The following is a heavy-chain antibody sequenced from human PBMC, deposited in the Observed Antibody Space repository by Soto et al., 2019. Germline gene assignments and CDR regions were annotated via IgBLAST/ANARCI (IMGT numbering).Heavy chain of an antibody. CDR2: INHSGST. D-gene: IGHD1-7*01. CDR3: ARGGGAITGTLRTYYFDY. Sequence: SETLSLTCAVYGGSFSGYYWSWIRQPPGKGLEWIGEINHSGSTNYNPSLKSRVTISVDTSKNQFSLKLSSVTAADTAVYYCARGGGAITGTLRTYYFDYWGQGTLVTVSS. CDR1: GGSFSGYY. V-gene: IGHV4-34*01. J-gene: IGHJ4*02.